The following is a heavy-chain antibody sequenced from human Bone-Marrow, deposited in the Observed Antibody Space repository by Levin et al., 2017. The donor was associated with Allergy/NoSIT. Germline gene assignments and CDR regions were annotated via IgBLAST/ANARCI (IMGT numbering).Heavy chain of an antibody. CDR2: IYYSGTA. CDR3: ARDWSLTMVRAVMTGMNAFDI. CDR1: GGSISSGDYY. Sequence: SETLSLTCTVSGGSISSGDYYWNWIRQPPGKGLEWIGYIYYSGTAHYNATLKSRVTISIDTSKHQFSLNLISVTAADTAVYYCARDWSLTMVRAVMTGMNAFDIWGQGTMVTVSS. V-gene: IGHV4-30-4*01. D-gene: IGHD3-10*01. J-gene: IGHJ3*02.